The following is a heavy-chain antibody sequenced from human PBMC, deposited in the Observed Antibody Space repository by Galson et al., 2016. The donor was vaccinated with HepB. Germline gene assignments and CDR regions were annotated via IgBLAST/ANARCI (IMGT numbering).Heavy chain of an antibody. D-gene: IGHD1-7*01. J-gene: IGHJ4*02. CDR3: ARVFNWNFPFDY. CDR1: GYAFTSYY. V-gene: IGHV1-46*01. CDR2: INPSGGST. Sequence: SVKVSCKASGYAFTSYYMHWVRQAPGQGLEWMGIINPSGGSTSYAQKFQGRVTMTRDTSTSTVYMELSSLRSEDTAVYYCARVFNWNFPFDYWGQGTLVTVSS.